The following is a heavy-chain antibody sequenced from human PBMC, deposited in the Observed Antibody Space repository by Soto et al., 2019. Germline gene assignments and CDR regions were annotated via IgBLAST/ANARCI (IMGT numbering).Heavy chain of an antibody. Sequence: EVQLLESGGGLVQPGGSLRLSCAASGFTFNNYVMAWVRQAPGKGLEWVSGISGSDGSTVYADSMKGRFSISRDNSKNTLYLQVHRLRAGYTAVYYCVRVNFLGTQLWLEAFDYWGRGTLVSVSS. J-gene: IGHJ4*02. V-gene: IGHV3-23*01. CDR3: VRVNFLGTQLWLEAFDY. D-gene: IGHD3-10*01. CDR1: GFTFNNYV. CDR2: ISGSDGST.